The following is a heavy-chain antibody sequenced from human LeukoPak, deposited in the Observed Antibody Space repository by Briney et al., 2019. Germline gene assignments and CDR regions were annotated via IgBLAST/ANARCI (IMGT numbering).Heavy chain of an antibody. V-gene: IGHV4-59*01. J-gene: IGHJ4*02. CDR1: GVSISTYY. D-gene: IGHD2-2*01. Sequence: SETLSLTCSVSGVSISTYYWSWLRQPPGKGLEWIGYIYYSGSTNYNPSLKSRVTISVDTSKNQFSLKLSSVTAADTAVYYCARGTYCSSTSCLDYWGQGTLVTVSS. CDR2: IYYSGST. CDR3: ARGTYCSSTSCLDY.